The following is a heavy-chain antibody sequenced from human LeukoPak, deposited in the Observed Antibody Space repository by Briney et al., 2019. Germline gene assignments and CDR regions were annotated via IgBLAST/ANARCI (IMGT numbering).Heavy chain of an antibody. CDR3: ARYGGPGSYVDY. D-gene: IGHD3-10*01. CDR2: ISHDGSNK. CDR1: GFTFSSYA. J-gene: IGHJ4*02. Sequence: PGGSLRLSCAASGFTFSSYAMHWVRQAPGKGLEWVAVISHDGSNKYYADSVKGRFTISRDNSKNTLYLQMNSLRAEDTAVYYCARYGGPGSYVDYWGQGTLVTVSS. V-gene: IGHV3-30*04.